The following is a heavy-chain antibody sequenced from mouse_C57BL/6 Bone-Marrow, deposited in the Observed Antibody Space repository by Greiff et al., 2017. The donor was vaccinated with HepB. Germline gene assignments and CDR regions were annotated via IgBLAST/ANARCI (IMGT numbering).Heavy chain of an antibody. CDR3: ARRDRGRAWFAY. V-gene: IGHV5-6*01. CDR2: ISSGGSYT. D-gene: IGHD1-1*01. Sequence: EVHLVESGGDLVKPGGSLKLSCAASGFTFSSYGMSWVRQTPDKRLEWVATISSGGSYTYYPDSVKGRFTISRDNAKNTLYLQMSSLKSEDTAMYYGARRDRGRAWFAYWGQGTLVTVSA. CDR1: GFTFSSYG. J-gene: IGHJ3*01.